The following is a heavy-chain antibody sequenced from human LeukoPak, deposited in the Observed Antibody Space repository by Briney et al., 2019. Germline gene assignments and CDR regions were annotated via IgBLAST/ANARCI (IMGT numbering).Heavy chain of an antibody. V-gene: IGHV4-4*07. D-gene: IGHD1-26*01. CDR2: IHTSGST. J-gene: IGHJ4*02. CDR3: AREGGGSYYGD. Sequence: SETLSLTCTVSGGSISPYFWSWIRQSAGKGLEWIGRIHTSGSTNYTPSLKSRVTMSLDTSKNQFSLRLTSVTAADTAVYYCAREGGGSYYGDWGQGTLVTVSS. CDR1: GGSISPYF.